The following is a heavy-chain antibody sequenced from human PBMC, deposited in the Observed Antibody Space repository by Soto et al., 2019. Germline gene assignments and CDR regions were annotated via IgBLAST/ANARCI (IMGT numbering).Heavy chain of an antibody. CDR3: ARRDTAPRMFDS. Sequence: PGGSLRLSCASSGFTFWSYAMHWVRQAPGKGLEWVAVISYDGSNKYYADSVKGRFTISRDNSKNTLYLQMNSLRAEDTAVYYCARRDTAPRMFDSWGQGTLVTVSP. J-gene: IGHJ4*02. CDR1: GFTFWSYA. V-gene: IGHV3-30-3*01. CDR2: ISYDGSNK. D-gene: IGHD5-18*01.